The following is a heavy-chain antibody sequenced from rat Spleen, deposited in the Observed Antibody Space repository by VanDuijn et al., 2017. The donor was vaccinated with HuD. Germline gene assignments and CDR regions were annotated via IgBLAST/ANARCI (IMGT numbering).Heavy chain of an antibody. CDR2: MWSGGST. J-gene: IGHJ2*01. V-gene: IGHV2-45*01. Sequence: QVQLMESGPGLVQPSETLSLTCTVSGFSLTSYNVHWVRQPPGKGLEWMGVMWSGGSTDYNSALKSRLSISRDTSKNQVFLKMNSLQTEDTATYYCARADRESYAHFDHWGQGVMVTVSS. CDR1: GFSLTSYN. CDR3: ARADRESYAHFDH. D-gene: IGHD1-12*01.